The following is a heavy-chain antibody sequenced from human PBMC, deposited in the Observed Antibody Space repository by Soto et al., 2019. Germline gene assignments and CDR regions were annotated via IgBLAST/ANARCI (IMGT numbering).Heavy chain of an antibody. CDR3: ARRWGGTFDY. Sequence: SETMSLTCTVSGDYIGSYSWSWIRQPPGKGLEWIGNIHYNGNTKYSPSLKSRVTMSVDTSKNQFSLKLSSVTAADTAVYYCARRWGGTFDYWGQGILVTVFS. CDR2: IHYNGNT. V-gene: IGHV4-59*01. J-gene: IGHJ4*02. CDR1: GDYIGSYS. D-gene: IGHD2-21*01.